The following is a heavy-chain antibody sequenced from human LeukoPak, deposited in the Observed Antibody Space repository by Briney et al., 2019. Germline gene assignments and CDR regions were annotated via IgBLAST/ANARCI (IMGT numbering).Heavy chain of an antibody. Sequence: ASVKVSCKASGYTFTSYDINWVRQATGQGLEWMGWMNPNSGNTGYAQKFQGRVTITRNTSISTAYMELSRLRSDDTAVYYCARGWAYYYDSSGYYYVLGGQGTLVTVSS. CDR1: GYTFTSYD. V-gene: IGHV1-8*03. CDR3: ARGWAYYYDSSGYYYVL. D-gene: IGHD3-22*01. J-gene: IGHJ4*02. CDR2: MNPNSGNT.